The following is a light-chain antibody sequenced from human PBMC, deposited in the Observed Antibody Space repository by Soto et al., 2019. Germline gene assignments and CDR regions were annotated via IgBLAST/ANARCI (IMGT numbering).Light chain of an antibody. CDR1: SSDIGGYNY. CDR2: EVS. CDR3: SSYTPSSTVA. V-gene: IGLV2-14*01. J-gene: IGLJ2*01. Sequence: QSALTQSASVSGSPGQSITSSCTGTSSDIGGYNYVSWYQQHPDKAPKLMIFEVSNRPSGVSNRFSGSKSGNTASLTISGRLPEDEADYYCSSYTPSSTVAFGGGTKVTVL.